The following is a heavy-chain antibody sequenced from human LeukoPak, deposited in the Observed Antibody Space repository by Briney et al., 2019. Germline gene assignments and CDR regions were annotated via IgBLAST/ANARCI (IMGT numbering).Heavy chain of an antibody. V-gene: IGHV4-4*07. CDR3: ARASYSSSSLSYYFDY. Sequence: PSEPLSLTCTVSGGSISSYYWSWIRQPAGKGLEWIGRIYTSGSTNYNPSLKSRVTMSVDTSKNQFSLKLSSVTAADTAVYYCARASYSSSSLSYYFDYWGQGTLVTVSS. CDR2: IYTSGST. J-gene: IGHJ4*02. D-gene: IGHD6-13*01. CDR1: GGSISSYY.